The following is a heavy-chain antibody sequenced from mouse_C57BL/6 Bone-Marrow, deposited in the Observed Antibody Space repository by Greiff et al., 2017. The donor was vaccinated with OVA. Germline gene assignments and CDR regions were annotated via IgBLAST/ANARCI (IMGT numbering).Heavy chain of an antibody. CDR3: SRGGTTVWDY. Sequence: QVQLQQSGAELVRPGTSVKMSCKASGYTFTNYWIGWAKQRPGHGLEWIGDIYPGGGYTNYNEKFKGKATLTADKSSSTAYMQFSSLTSEDSAIYYYSRGGTTVWDYWGQGTTLTVSS. V-gene: IGHV1-63*01. D-gene: IGHD1-1*01. CDR1: GYTFTNYW. CDR2: IYPGGGYT. J-gene: IGHJ2*01.